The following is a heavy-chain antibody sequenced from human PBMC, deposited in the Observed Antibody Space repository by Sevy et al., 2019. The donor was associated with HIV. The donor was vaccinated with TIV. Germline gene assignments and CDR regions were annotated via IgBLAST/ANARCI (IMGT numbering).Heavy chain of an antibody. J-gene: IGHJ4*02. CDR2: IWYDGSNK. Sequence: GGSLRLSCAASGFTFSSYGMHWVRQAPGKGLEWVAVIWYDGSNKYYAHSVKGRFTISRDNSKNTLYLQMNSLRAEDTAVYYCARDRYSSSYAVDYWGQGTLVTVSS. V-gene: IGHV3-33*01. CDR1: GFTFSSYG. CDR3: ARDRYSSSYAVDY. D-gene: IGHD6-13*01.